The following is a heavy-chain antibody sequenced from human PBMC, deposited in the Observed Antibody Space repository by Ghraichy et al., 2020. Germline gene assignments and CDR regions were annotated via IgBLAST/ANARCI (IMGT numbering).Heavy chain of an antibody. CDR1: GGSISSSSYY. Sequence: SQTLSLTCTVSGGSISSSSYYWGWIRQPPGKGLEWIGSIYYSGSTYYNPSLKSRVTISVDTSKNQFSLKLSSVTAADTAVYYCAIPLTGTFDYWGQGTLVTVSS. J-gene: IGHJ4*02. V-gene: IGHV4-39*01. CDR3: AIPLTGTFDY. CDR2: IYYSGST. D-gene: IGHD1-7*01.